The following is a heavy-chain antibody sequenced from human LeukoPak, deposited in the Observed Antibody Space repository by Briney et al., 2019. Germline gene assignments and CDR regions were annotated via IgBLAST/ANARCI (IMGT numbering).Heavy chain of an antibody. CDR3: AAPDTAKSWYYYGMDV. Sequence: TSVKVSCKTSGITFTSSAVQWVRQARGQRLEWIGWIVVGSGNTNYAQKFQERVTITRDMSTSTAYMELSSLRSEDTAVYYCAAPDTAKSWYYYGMDVWGKGTTVTVSS. CDR2: IVVGSGNT. V-gene: IGHV1-58*01. J-gene: IGHJ6*04. D-gene: IGHD5-18*01. CDR1: GITFTSSA.